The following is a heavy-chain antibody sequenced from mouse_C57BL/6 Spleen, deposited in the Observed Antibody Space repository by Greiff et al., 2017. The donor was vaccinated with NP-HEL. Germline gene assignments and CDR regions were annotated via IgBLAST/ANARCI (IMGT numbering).Heavy chain of an antibody. CDR1: GYAFSSYW. CDR3: ARPIYYGNSAWFAY. J-gene: IGHJ3*01. CDR2: IYPGDGDT. Sequence: QVQLQQSGAELVKPGASVKISCKASGYAFSSYWMNWVKQRPGKGLEWIGQIYPGDGDTNYNGKFKGKATLTADKSSSTAYMQLSSLTSEDSAVYFCARPIYYGNSAWFAYWGQGTLVTVSA. V-gene: IGHV1-80*01. D-gene: IGHD2-1*01.